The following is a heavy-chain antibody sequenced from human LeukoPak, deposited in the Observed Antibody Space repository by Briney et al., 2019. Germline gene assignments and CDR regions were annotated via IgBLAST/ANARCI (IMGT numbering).Heavy chain of an antibody. D-gene: IGHD5-24*01. CDR3: ATTVGGYNFAFDI. Sequence: ASVKVSCKVSGYTLTELSMHWVRQAPGKGLEWMGGFDPEDGETIYAQKFQGRVTMTEDTSTDTAYMELSSLGSEDTAVYYCATTVGGYNFAFDIWGQGTMVTVSS. J-gene: IGHJ3*02. CDR1: GYTLTELS. CDR2: FDPEDGET. V-gene: IGHV1-24*01.